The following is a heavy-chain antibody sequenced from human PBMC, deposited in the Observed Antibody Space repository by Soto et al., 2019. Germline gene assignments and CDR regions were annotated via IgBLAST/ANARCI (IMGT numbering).Heavy chain of an antibody. Sequence: SETLSLTCAVSGYSISSGYYWGWIRQPPGRGLEWIGSISHSGTTYYNPSLRSRVTISIDTSNNQFSLKLSSVTAADTAVYYCARASGGNSGWRHWSDPCGAGTMLT. J-gene: IGHJ5*02. V-gene: IGHV4-38-2*01. CDR1: GYSISSGYY. CDR2: ISHSGTT. CDR3: ARASGGNSGWRHWSDP. D-gene: IGHD2-21*02.